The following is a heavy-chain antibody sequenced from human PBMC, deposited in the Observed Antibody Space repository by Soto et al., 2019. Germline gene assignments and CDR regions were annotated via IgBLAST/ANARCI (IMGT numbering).Heavy chain of an antibody. D-gene: IGHD1-26*01. CDR1: GNTFSTHY. J-gene: IGHJ4*02. CDR2: INPYGSSP. Sequence: ASVKVSCKTSGNTFSTHYMHWVRQAPGQGLEWVGVINPYGSSPSFSPRFRGRVAMTRDTSSNTIFMELSSLTSEDSGIYFCARDRTGAAYFDFWGQGTQVTFSS. CDR3: ARDRTGAAYFDF. V-gene: IGHV1-46*03.